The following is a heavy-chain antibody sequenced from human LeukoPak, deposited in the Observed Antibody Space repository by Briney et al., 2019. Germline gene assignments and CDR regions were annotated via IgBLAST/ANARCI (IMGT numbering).Heavy chain of an antibody. J-gene: IGHJ2*01. CDR1: GFTFSSYG. D-gene: IGHD2-2*01. CDR2: IKQDGSEK. CDR3: ARSQCSSTSCYSVTDWYFDL. Sequence: GGSLRLSCAASGFTFSSYGMSWVRQAPGKGLEWVANIKQDGSEKYYVDSVKGRFTISRDNAKNSLYLQMNSLRAEDTAVYYCARSQCSSTSCYSVTDWYFDLWGRGTLVTVSS. V-gene: IGHV3-7*01.